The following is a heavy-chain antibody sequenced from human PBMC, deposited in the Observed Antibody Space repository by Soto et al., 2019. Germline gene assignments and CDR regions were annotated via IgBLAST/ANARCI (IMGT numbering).Heavy chain of an antibody. CDR3: ARGEGITTFGVYGFDV. J-gene: IGHJ6*02. V-gene: IGHV5-10-1*01. Sequence: GESLKISCKGSGYRFTSHWISWLRQMPGKGLEWMGRTDPSDSFTQYNPSFQGHVTISGDKSLSTAYLQWSSLKASDTAIYYCARGEGITTFGVYGFDVWGQGASVTVSS. D-gene: IGHD3-3*01. CDR1: GYRFTSHW. CDR2: TDPSDSFT.